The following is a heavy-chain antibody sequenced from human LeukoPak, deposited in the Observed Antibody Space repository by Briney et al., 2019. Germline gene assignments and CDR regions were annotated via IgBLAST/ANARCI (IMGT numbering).Heavy chain of an antibody. CDR3: ASTYYDFWSGYPNWFDP. V-gene: IGHV4-34*01. J-gene: IGHJ5*02. Sequence: PSETLPLTCAVYGGSFSGYYWSWIRQPPGKGLEWIGEINHSGSTNYNPSLKSRVTISVDTSKNQFSLKLSSVTAADTAVYYCASTYYDFWSGYPNWFDPWGQGTLVTVSS. D-gene: IGHD3-3*01. CDR1: GGSFSGYY. CDR2: INHSGST.